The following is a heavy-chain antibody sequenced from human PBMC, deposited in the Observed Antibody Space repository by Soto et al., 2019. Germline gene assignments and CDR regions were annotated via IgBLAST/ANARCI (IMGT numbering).Heavy chain of an antibody. CDR1: GFTFSSYA. Sequence: QVQLVESGGGVVQPGRSLRLSCAASGFTFSSYAMHWVRQAPGKGLEWVAAISYDGSNKYYADSVKGRFTISRDNSKNTLYLQMNSLRAEDTAVYYCARDRLQPKKRGYCSGGSCYPYYYGMDVWGQGTTVTVSS. J-gene: IGHJ6*02. CDR3: ARDRLQPKKRGYCSGGSCYPYYYGMDV. V-gene: IGHV3-30-3*01. CDR2: ISYDGSNK. D-gene: IGHD2-15*01.